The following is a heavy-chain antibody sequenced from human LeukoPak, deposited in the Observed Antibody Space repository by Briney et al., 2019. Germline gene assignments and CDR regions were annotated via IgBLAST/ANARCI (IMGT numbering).Heavy chain of an antibody. CDR3: ATGDDLTGYVAGDY. J-gene: IGHJ4*02. CDR2: FDPEDGET. V-gene: IGHV1-24*01. Sequence: ASVKVSCKVSGYTLTELSMHWVRQAPGKGLEWVGGFDPEDGETIYAQKFQGRVTMTEDTSTDTAYMELSSLRSEDTAVYYCATGDDLTGYVAGDYWGQGTLVTVSS. CDR1: GYTLTELS. D-gene: IGHD3-9*01.